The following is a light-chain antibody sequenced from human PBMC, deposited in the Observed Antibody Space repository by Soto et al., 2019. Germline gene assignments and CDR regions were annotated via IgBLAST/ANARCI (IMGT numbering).Light chain of an antibody. J-gene: IGLJ2*01. Sequence: QSVLTQPPSASGTPGQRVTISCSGSSSNIGSKYVYWYQQLPGTAPKLLMYRNNQRPSGVPDRFSGSKSGTSASLAISGLRSEDEADYHCAAWDSNLDGPAFGGGTKVTVL. CDR3: AAWDSNLDGPA. CDR2: RNN. V-gene: IGLV1-47*01. CDR1: SSNIGSKY.